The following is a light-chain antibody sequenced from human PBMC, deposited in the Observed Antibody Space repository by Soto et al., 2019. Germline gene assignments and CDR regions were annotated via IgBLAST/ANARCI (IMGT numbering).Light chain of an antibody. V-gene: IGKV3-20*01. CDR1: QSLSSSY. Sequence: EIRLTQSPCTLSVSPGERATLSFRASQSLSSSYLAWYQQKPSQAPRLLIYGASSRATGIPDRFSGSGSGTDFTLTISRLQPEDFAVYFCQQYNRSPVTFGQGTKVDIK. J-gene: IGKJ1*01. CDR3: QQYNRSPVT. CDR2: GAS.